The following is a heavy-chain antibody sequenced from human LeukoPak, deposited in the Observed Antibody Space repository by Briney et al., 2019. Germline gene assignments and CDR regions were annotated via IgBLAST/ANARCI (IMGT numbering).Heavy chain of an antibody. D-gene: IGHD3-3*01. Sequence: ASVKVSCKASGYTFTSYYMHWVRQAPGQGLEWMGIINPSGGSTSYAQKFQGRVTMTRDMSTSTVYMEVSSLRSEDTAVYYCARVGPSSYYDFSWDVWGKGTTVTVSS. V-gene: IGHV1-46*01. CDR2: INPSGGST. CDR3: ARVGPSSYYDFSWDV. CDR1: GYTFTSYY. J-gene: IGHJ6*04.